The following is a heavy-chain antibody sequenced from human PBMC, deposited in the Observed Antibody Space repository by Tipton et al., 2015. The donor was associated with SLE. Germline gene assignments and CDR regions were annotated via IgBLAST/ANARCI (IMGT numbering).Heavy chain of an antibody. CDR3: ARDAHGYYSGWMDY. CDR1: GFTFSDSA. J-gene: IGHJ4*02. CDR2: LTGSGHRT. Sequence: SLRLSCATSGFTFSDSAMSWVRQAPGEGLEWVSTLTGSGHRTYYADSVKGRFTISRDNYNNTLYLQMSSLRADDTAVYYCARDAHGYYSGWMDYWGQGTLVTVSS. D-gene: IGHD2-15*01. V-gene: IGHV3-23*01.